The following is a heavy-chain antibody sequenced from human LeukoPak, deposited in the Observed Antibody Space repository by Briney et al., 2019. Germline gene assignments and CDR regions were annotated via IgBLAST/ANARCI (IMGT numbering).Heavy chain of an antibody. CDR2: LYTSGST. CDR1: GASISSNY. CDR3: ARDSGVATNLDY. V-gene: IGHV4-4*07. J-gene: IGHJ4*02. D-gene: IGHD5-24*01. Sequence: SETLSLTCTVSGASISSNYWSWIRQPAGKGLQWIGRLYTSGSTNYNPSLRSRVTISVDKSKNQFSLKLSSVTAADTALYYCARDSGVATNLDYWGQGTLVTVSS.